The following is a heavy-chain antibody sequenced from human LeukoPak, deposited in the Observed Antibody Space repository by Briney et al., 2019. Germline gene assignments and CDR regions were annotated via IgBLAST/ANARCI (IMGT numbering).Heavy chain of an antibody. J-gene: IGHJ3*02. V-gene: IGHV7-4-1*02. D-gene: IGHD3-16*02. Sequence: ASVKVSCKASGYTFTTYTMNWVRQAPGQGLEWMGWINTNTGNPAYAQGFAGRFVFSLDTSVSTAYLQINSLKAEDTAVYYCARDHISHDYVWGSYRYTGAFDIWGQGTMVTVSS. CDR3: ARDHISHDYVWGSYRYTGAFDI. CDR1: GYTFTTYT. CDR2: INTNTGNP.